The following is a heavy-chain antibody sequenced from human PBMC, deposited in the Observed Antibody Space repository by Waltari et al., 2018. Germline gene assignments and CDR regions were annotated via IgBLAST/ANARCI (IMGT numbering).Heavy chain of an antibody. CDR2: IYTSGGT. J-gene: IGHJ5*02. CDR3: ARGTHSFFGVVIIPWFDP. V-gene: IGHV4-4*07. D-gene: IGHD3-3*01. Sequence: QVQLQESGPGLVKPSETLSLTCTVSGGSISSYYWSWIRQPAGKGLEWIGGIYTSGGTNYNPSLKSRGTMSVDTSKNQFSLKLSSVTAADTAVYYCARGTHSFFGVVIIPWFDPWGQGTLVTVSS. CDR1: GGSISSYY.